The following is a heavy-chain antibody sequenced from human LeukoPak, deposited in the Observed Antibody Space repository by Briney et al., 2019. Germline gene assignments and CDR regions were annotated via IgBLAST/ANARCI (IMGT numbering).Heavy chain of an antibody. CDR2: IIPIFGTA. CDR3: ASSSPYGDYGKDDY. J-gene: IGHJ4*02. Sequence: GASVKVSCKASGYTFTSCYMHWVRQAPGQGLEWMGRIIPIFGTANYAQKFQGRVTITTDESTSTAYMELSSLRSEDTAVYYCASSSPYGDYGKDDYWGQGTLVTVSS. CDR1: GYTFTSCY. D-gene: IGHD4-17*01. V-gene: IGHV1-69*05.